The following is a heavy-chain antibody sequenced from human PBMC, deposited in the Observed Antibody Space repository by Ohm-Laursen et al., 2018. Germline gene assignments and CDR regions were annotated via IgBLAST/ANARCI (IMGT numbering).Heavy chain of an antibody. CDR1: GFTFSSYA. V-gene: IGHV3-23*01. D-gene: IGHD5-18*01. J-gene: IGHJ4*02. CDR2: LSGSGGNT. CDR3: AKEPRGYSYGDFDY. Sequence: SLRLSCAASGFTFSSYAMSWVRQAPGKGLEWVSGLSGSGGNTYYADSVKGRFTISRDNSKNTLYLQMNSLRAEDTAVYYCAKEPRGYSYGDFDYWGQGTLVTVSS.